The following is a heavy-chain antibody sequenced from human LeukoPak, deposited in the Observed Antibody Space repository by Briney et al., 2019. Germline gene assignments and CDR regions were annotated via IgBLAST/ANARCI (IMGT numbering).Heavy chain of an antibody. J-gene: IGHJ4*02. Sequence: GGSLRLSCAASGFTFSDYYMSWIRQAPGKGLEWVSYISSSGSTIYYADSVKGRFTISRDNAKNSLYLQMHSLRAEDTAVYYCARDRPNYYGSDGHYYRRDGDYWGRGTLVSVSS. CDR1: GFTFSDYY. V-gene: IGHV3-11*01. CDR2: ISSSGSTI. D-gene: IGHD3-22*01. CDR3: ARDRPNYYGSDGHYYRRDGDY.